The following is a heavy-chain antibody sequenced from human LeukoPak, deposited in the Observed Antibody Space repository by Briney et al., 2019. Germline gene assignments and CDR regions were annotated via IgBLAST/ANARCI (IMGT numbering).Heavy chain of an antibody. J-gene: IGHJ4*02. Sequence: GSLRLSCAASGFTVSSNYMSWVRQAPGKGLEWIASVYYTGTTYYNPSLKSRVTIFVETSKNQVSLRLSSVTAADTAVYYCARHSNYASGSTAKGLFDYWGQGTLVSVSS. D-gene: IGHD3-10*01. CDR2: VYYTGTT. CDR3: ARHSNYASGSTAKGLFDY. CDR1: GFTVSSNY. V-gene: IGHV4-59*05.